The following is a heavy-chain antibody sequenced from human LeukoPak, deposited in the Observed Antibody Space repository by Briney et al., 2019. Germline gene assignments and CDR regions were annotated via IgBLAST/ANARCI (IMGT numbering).Heavy chain of an antibody. CDR3: ATMPRVVVVAATPFDP. D-gene: IGHD2-15*01. Sequence: GSLSLSFAASGFTFSSFAISWVRQAPGQGLGWVSAISGSGGSTYYADSVKGRFTISRDNSKNTLYLQMNSLRAEDTAVYYCATMPRVVVVAATPFDPWGQGTLVTVSS. V-gene: IGHV3-23*01. J-gene: IGHJ5*02. CDR2: ISGSGGST. CDR1: GFTFSSFA.